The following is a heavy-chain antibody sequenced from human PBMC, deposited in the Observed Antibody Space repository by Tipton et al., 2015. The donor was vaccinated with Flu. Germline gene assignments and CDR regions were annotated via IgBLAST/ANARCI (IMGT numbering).Heavy chain of an antibody. CDR1: GFTFSSYD. CDR3: AKDIEHQLRAGYYYGMDL. CDR2: IGSAGDT. J-gene: IGHJ6*02. V-gene: IGHV3-13*01. Sequence: SLRLSCAASGFTFSSYDIHWVRQAIGKGLEWVSAIGSAGDTYYLDSVKGRFTISRDNAKNSLYLQMNSLRAEDTAFYYCAKDIEHQLRAGYYYGMDLWGQGTTVTVSS. D-gene: IGHD6-13*01.